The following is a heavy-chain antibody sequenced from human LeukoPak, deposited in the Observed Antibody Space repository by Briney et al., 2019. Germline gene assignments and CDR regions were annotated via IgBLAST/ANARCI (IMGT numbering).Heavy chain of an antibody. J-gene: IGHJ5*02. CDR1: GFHFTTYW. CDR2: IKQDGSEK. D-gene: IGHD3-10*01. Sequence: GGSLRLSCAASGFHFTTYWMGWVRQAPGKGLEWVANIKQDGSEKYYVDSVKGRFTISRDNTKNSLSLQMNSLRAEDTAVYYCARPLMYYYGSETYFWFDPWGQGTLVTVSS. CDR3: ARPLMYYYGSETYFWFDP. V-gene: IGHV3-7*01.